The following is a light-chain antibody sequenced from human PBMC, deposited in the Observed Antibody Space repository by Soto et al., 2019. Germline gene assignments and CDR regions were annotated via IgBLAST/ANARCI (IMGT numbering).Light chain of an antibody. CDR3: QSYDSSNLAAVV. Sequence: NFMLTQPHSVSESPGKTVTISCTRSSGSIASNYVQWYQQRPGSAPTTVIYEDNQRPSGVPDRFSGSIDSSSNSASLTISGLKTEDEADYYCQSYDSSNLAAVVFGGGTKLTVL. CDR1: SGSIASNY. V-gene: IGLV6-57*04. J-gene: IGLJ2*01. CDR2: EDN.